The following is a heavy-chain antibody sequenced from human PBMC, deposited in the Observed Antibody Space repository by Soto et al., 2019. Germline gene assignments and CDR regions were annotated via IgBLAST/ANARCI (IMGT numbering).Heavy chain of an antibody. Sequence: QVQLVESGGGVVQPGRSLRLSCAASGFTFSSYGMHWVRQAPGKGLEWVAVISYDGSNKYYADSVKGQFTISRDNSKNTLYLQMNSLRAEDTAVYYCAKGDTVHSLYGMDVWGQGTTVTVSS. CDR1: GFTFSSYG. V-gene: IGHV3-30*18. CDR3: AKGDTVHSLYGMDV. D-gene: IGHD4-17*01. CDR2: ISYDGSNK. J-gene: IGHJ6*02.